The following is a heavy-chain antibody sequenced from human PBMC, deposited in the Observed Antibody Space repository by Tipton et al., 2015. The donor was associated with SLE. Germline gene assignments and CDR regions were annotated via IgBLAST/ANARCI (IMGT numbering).Heavy chain of an antibody. CDR1: GFTFSHYW. J-gene: IGHJ4*02. CDR2: ISSSGNI. D-gene: IGHD6-13*01. V-gene: IGHV3-69-1*01. Sequence: SLRLSCAASGFTFSHYWMHWIRQAPGKGMEYVSAISSSGNIYYADSVKGRFTISRDNAKNSLYLQMNSLRAEDTAVYYCARNIIAAAGYFDYWGQGTLVTVSS. CDR3: ARNIIAAAGYFDY.